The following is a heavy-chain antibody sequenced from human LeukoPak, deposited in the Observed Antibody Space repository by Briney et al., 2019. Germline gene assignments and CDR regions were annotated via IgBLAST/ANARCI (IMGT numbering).Heavy chain of an antibody. CDR2: IYYSGST. V-gene: IGHV4-59*01. D-gene: IGHD6-19*01. Sequence: PSETLSLTCTVSGGSISSYYWSWIRQPPGKGLEWIGYIYYSGSTNYNPSLKSRVTISVDTSKNQFSLKLSSVTAADTAVYYCAGDTHSSSWYDHWGQGTLVTVSS. CDR1: GGSISSYY. CDR3: AGDTHSSSWYDH. J-gene: IGHJ5*02.